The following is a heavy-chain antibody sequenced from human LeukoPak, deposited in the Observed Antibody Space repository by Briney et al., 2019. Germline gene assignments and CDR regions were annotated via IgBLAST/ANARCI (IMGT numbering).Heavy chain of an antibody. CDR1: GFTFDDYA. D-gene: IGHD5-24*01. CDR2: ISGDGGST. CDR3: AKDTSAGYNSFSFFVY. Sequence: GGSLRLSCAASGFTFDDYAMHWVRQAPGKGLEWVSLISGDGGSTYYADSVKGRFTISRDNSKNSLYLQMNGLRTEDTALYHCAKDTSAGYNSFSFFVYWGQGTLVTVSS. V-gene: IGHV3-43*02. J-gene: IGHJ4*02.